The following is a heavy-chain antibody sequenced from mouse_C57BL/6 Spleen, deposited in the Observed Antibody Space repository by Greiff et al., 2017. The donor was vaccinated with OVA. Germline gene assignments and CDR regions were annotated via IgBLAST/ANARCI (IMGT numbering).Heavy chain of an antibody. CDR3: ARNWGYDYDKAWFAY. D-gene: IGHD2-4*01. CDR2: IWSGGST. J-gene: IGHJ3*01. V-gene: IGHV2-2*01. CDR1: GFSLTSYG. Sequence: QVQLQQSGPGLVQPSQSLSITCTVSGFSLTSYGVHWVRQSPGKGLEWLGVIWSGGSTDYNAAFISRLSISKDNSKSQVFFKMNSLQADDTAIYYCARNWGYDYDKAWFAYWGQGTLVTVSA.